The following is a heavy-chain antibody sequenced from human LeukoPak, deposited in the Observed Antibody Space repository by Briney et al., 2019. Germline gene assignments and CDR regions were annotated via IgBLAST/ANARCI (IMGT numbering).Heavy chain of an antibody. CDR2: INQDGSER. CDR1: GFTLSSYW. CDR3: ARTGGGYGSGTPSYYGTDV. D-gene: IGHD3-10*01. V-gene: IGHV3-7*01. J-gene: IGHJ6*02. Sequence: GGSLRLSCATSGFTLSSYWMSWVRQAPGKGLEWVANINQDGSERYYLDSVKGRFTISRDNAKNSLSRQMNSLRAEDTAVYYCARTGGGYGSGTPSYYGTDVWGQGTTVTVSS.